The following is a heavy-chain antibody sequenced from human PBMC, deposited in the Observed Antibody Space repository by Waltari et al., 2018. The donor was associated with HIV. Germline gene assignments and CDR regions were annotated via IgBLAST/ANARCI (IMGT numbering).Heavy chain of an antibody. J-gene: IGHJ5*02. CDR3: ARVPRLYYDSSGYYYELFDP. CDR2: IYYSGST. V-gene: IGHV4-31*01. D-gene: IGHD3-22*01. CDR1: GGSISSGGYY. Sequence: QVQLQESGPGLVKPSQTLSLTCTVSGGSISSGGYYWSWIRQHPGTGLEWIGYIYYSGSTYYNPSLKSLVTISVDTSKNQFSLKLSSVTAADTAVYYCARVPRLYYDSSGYYYELFDPWGQGTLVTVSS.